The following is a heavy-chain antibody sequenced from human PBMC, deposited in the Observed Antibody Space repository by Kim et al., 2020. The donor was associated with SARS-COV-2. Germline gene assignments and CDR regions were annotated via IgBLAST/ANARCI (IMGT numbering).Heavy chain of an antibody. CDR3: ARRPMVTATLDAFDI. J-gene: IGHJ3*02. Sequence: GGSLRLSCAASGFTFSSYSMNWVRQAPGKGLEWVSYISSSSTIYYADSVKGRFTISRDNAKNSLYLQMNSLRAEDTAVYYCARRPMVTATLDAFDIWGQGTMVTVSS. V-gene: IGHV3-48*04. CDR1: GFTFSSYS. CDR2: ISSSSTI. D-gene: IGHD2-21*02.